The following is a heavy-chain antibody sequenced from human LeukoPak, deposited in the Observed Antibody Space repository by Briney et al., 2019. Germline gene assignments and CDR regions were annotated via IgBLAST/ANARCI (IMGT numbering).Heavy chain of an antibody. CDR2: IYPGDSDT. Sequence: GESLKISCKGSGYSFTSYWIGWVRQMPGKGLEWMGIIYPGDSDTRYSPSFQGQVTISADKSISTAYLQWSSLKASDTAMYYCARLPITMIVVVTPYFDHWGQGTLVTVSS. J-gene: IGHJ4*02. V-gene: IGHV5-51*01. CDR1: GYSFTSYW. D-gene: IGHD3-22*01. CDR3: ARLPITMIVVVTPYFDH.